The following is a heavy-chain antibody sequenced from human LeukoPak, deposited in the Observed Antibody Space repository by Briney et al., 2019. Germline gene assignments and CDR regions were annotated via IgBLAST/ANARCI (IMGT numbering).Heavy chain of an antibody. Sequence: ASVKVSCKASGGTFTSYTISWVCPALGQGLGWMGEFIPIFDTASCAQKFQGRVTITADKSTSTAYMELSSLRYEDTAVYYCARDYGEGHQILGAFDIWGQGTMVTVSS. D-gene: IGHD3-16*01. J-gene: IGHJ3*02. V-gene: IGHV1-69*06. CDR1: GGTFTSYT. CDR2: FIPIFDTA. CDR3: ARDYGEGHQILGAFDI.